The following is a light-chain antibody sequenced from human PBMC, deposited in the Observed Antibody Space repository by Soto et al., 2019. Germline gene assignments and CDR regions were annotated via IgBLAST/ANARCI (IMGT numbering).Light chain of an antibody. CDR3: QQYNSYPL. CDR2: DAS. CDR1: QDISNY. V-gene: IGKV1-33*01. Sequence: DIQMTQSPSSLSASVGDRVTITCQASQDISNYLNWYQQKPGKAPKLLIYDASNLETGVPSRFSGSGSGTEFTLTISSLQPDDFATYYCQQYNSYPLFGGGTKVDIK. J-gene: IGKJ4*01.